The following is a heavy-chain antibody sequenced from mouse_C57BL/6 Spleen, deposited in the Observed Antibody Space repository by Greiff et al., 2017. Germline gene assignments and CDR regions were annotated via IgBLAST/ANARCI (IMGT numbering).Heavy chain of an antibody. CDR1: GYTFTSYW. V-gene: IGHV1-50*01. D-gene: IGHD2-3*01. CDR3: ARADGYYYAMDY. J-gene: IGHJ4*01. CDR2: IDPSDSYT. Sequence: VQLQQPGAELVKPGASVKLSCKASGYTFTSYWMQWVNQRPGQGLEWIGEIDPSDSYTNYNHKFKGKATLTVDTSSSTAYLQRSSLTSEDSAVYYCARADGYYYAMDYWGQGTSVTVSS.